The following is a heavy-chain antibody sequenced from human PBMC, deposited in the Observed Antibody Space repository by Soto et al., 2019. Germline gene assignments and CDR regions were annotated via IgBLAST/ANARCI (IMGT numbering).Heavy chain of an antibody. D-gene: IGHD2-15*01. J-gene: IGHJ5*02. Sequence: EVQLLESGGDLVQPGGSLRLSCAASGFTFTTYAMTWVRQAPGKGLEWVSAISGSGGSTYYADSVKGRFTISRDNSKNTLYLQMNSLRAEDTAVYYCAKDKDPTFSPQDAWGQGSLFTVSS. CDR2: ISGSGGST. CDR1: GFTFTTYA. CDR3: AKDKDPTFSPQDA. V-gene: IGHV3-23*01.